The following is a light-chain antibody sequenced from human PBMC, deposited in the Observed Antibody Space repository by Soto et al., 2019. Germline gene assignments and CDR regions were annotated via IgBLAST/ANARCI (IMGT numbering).Light chain of an antibody. CDR3: SSYTSSSTLLYV. V-gene: IGLV2-14*01. Sequence: QSVLPQPASVSGSPGQSITISCTGTSSDVGGYNYVSWYQQHPGKAPKLMIYDVSNLPSGVSNRFSGSKSGNTASLTISGLQAEDDADYYCSSYTSSSTLLYVFGTGTKLTV. J-gene: IGLJ1*01. CDR1: SSDVGGYNY. CDR2: DVS.